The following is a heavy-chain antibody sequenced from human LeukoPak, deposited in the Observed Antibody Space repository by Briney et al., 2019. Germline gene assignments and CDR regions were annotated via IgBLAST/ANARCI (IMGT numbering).Heavy chain of an antibody. V-gene: IGHV4-39*01. D-gene: IGHD3-22*01. Sequence: SETLSLTCTVSGCSISSSSSYWGWIRQPPGKGLEWIGSVRYSGKTYYNPSLKSRVTMSVDTSKNQFSLRQSSLTAADTAVYYCERHYYDSSGSAYYFDYWGQGTLVTVSS. CDR3: ERHYYDSSGSAYYFDY. J-gene: IGHJ4*02. CDR2: VRYSGKT. CDR1: GCSISSSSSY.